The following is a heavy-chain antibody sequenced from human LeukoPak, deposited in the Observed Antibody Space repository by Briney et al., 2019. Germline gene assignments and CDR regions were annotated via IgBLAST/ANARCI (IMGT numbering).Heavy chain of an antibody. V-gene: IGHV3-21*03. Sequence: GGSLRLSCAASAFTFSSYSMNWVRQAPGKGLEWVSSISSSSSYIYYADSVKGRFTISRDDSKNTLYLQMNSLKTEDTAVYYCTHYSGYGAFDYWGQGTLVTVSS. D-gene: IGHD5-12*01. CDR3: THYSGYGAFDY. CDR2: ISSSSSYI. CDR1: AFTFSSYS. J-gene: IGHJ4*02.